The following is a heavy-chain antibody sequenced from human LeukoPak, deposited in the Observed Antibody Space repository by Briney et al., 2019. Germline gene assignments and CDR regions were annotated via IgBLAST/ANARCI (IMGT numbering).Heavy chain of an antibody. V-gene: IGHV3-48*01. CDR1: GFIFSDYS. Sequence: GGSLRLSCAASGFIFSDYSMNWVRQAPGKGLEWVSFISSSSSTVYYADSVKGRFTISRDYANNSLFLQMNSLRVEDTAVYYCARDIGYCSSTSCFNPNYWGQGTLVTVSS. CDR3: ARDIGYCSSTSCFNPNY. CDR2: ISSSSSTV. J-gene: IGHJ4*02. D-gene: IGHD2-2*01.